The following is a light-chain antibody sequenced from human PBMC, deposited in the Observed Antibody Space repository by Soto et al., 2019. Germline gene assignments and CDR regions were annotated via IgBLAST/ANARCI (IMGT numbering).Light chain of an antibody. J-gene: IGLJ7*01. CDR2: RNN. CDR1: SSNIGSNY. CDR3: AAWDDSLSGPV. Sequence: QSVLTQPPSASGTPGQRVTISCSGSSSNIGSNYVYWYQQLPGTAPKLPIYRNNQRPSGVPDRFSGSKSGTSASLANSGLRSEDEADYYCAAWDDSLSGPVFGGGTQLTVL. V-gene: IGLV1-47*01.